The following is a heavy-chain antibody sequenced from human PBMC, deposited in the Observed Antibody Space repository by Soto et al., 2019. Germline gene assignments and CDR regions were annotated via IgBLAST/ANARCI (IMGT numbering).Heavy chain of an antibody. CDR1: GFSLSTSGVG. J-gene: IGHJ5*02. CDR2: IYWDDDK. CDR3: APSRIVGARRTWFDP. D-gene: IGHD1-26*01. V-gene: IGHV2-5*02. Sequence: QITLKESGPTLVKPTQTLTLTCTFSGFSLSTSGVGVGWIRQPPGKALEWLALIYWDDDKRYSPSLKIRLTITKDPSKNQVVLTMTNMDPVDTATYCCAPSRIVGARRTWFDPRGQGTLVTVSS.